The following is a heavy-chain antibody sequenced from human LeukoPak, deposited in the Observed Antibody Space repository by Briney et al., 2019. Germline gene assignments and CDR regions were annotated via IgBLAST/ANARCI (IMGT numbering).Heavy chain of an antibody. CDR3: TKEFCGSRAACAGGSYYDF. Sequence: GSLRLSGAASGLACSKDDFDGVPQTPGKGLEWVADIGVTGDTYCADSVKGRFTISREDAANSLYLQMRSLGAGDTALYYCTKEFCGSRAACAGGSYYDFWGRGALVTVSS. D-gene: IGHD2-15*01. V-gene: IGHV3-13*01. J-gene: IGHJ2*01. CDR2: IGVTGDT. CDR1: GLACSKDD.